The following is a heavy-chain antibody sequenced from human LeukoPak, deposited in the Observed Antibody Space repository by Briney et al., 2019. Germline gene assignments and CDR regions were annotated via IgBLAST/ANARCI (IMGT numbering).Heavy chain of an antibody. V-gene: IGHV3-30*03. J-gene: IGHJ4*02. CDR1: GFTFSSYG. CDR2: ISYDGTNK. CDR3: ARARGDSSPASRYFDY. Sequence: GGSLRLSCAASGFTFSSYGMHWARQAPGKGLEWLAVISYDGTNKDYADSVKGRFTISRDNSKNTLYVQMNSLRPEDTAIYYCARARGDSSPASRYFDYWGQGAPVTVSS. D-gene: IGHD5-18*01.